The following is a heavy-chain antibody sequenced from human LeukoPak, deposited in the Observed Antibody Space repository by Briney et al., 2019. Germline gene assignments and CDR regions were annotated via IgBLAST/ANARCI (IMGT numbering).Heavy chain of an antibody. CDR3: ASGGALDY. CDR2: IKQDGSEI. J-gene: IGHJ4*02. V-gene: IGHV3-7*02. CDR1: GFTFNSYW. Sequence: PGGSLRLSCAASGFTFNSYWMTWVRQAPGKGLEWVANIKQDGSEIYYVDSVKGRFTISRDNAKNSLYLHMDSLRAEDTAVYYCASGGALDYWGLGTLVTVPS. D-gene: IGHD2-15*01.